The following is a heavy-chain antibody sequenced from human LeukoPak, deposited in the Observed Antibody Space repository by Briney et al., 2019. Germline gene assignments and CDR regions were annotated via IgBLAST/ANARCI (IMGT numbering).Heavy chain of an antibody. CDR1: GFTFSSYS. CDR3: AKESPGDSGSYEGSGYFDY. J-gene: IGHJ4*02. CDR2: ISSSGNYI. Sequence: GGSLRLSCAASGFTFSSYSMTWVRQAPGKGLEWVSSISSSGNYIYSADSVKGRFTISRDNAKNSLYLQVNSLRAEDTAVYYCAKESPGDSGSYEGSGYFDYWGQGTLVTVSS. D-gene: IGHD1-26*01. V-gene: IGHV3-21*01.